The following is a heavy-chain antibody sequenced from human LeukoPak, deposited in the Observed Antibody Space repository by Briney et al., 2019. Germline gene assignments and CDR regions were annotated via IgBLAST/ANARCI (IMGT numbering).Heavy chain of an antibody. CDR3: ASYIGGPQPNKNYFNF. D-gene: IGHD2-8*01. V-gene: IGHV1-2*02. Sequence: ASVKVSCRASGYTFTGYYFHWVRQAPGQGLEWMGWIDPDSGDTNFAQSFQGRVTLTRDTSISTAYMELSRLRSDDTAVYYCASYIGGPQPNKNYFNFWGQGTLVTVSS. J-gene: IGHJ4*02. CDR1: GYTFTGYY. CDR2: IDPDSGDT.